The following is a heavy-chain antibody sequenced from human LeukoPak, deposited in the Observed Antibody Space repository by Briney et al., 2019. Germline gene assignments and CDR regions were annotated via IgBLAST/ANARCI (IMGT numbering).Heavy chain of an antibody. D-gene: IGHD3-9*01. Sequence: SETLSLTCSVSGGPISRYYWIWIRQPPGKGLEWIGYIYYSGSTNYNPSLKSRVTISVDTSKNQFSLKLSSVTAADTAVYYRARRGAYYDILTGYYKSARYYFDYWGQGTLVTVSS. CDR2: IYYSGST. CDR3: ARRGAYYDILTGYYKSARYYFDY. J-gene: IGHJ4*02. V-gene: IGHV4-59*08. CDR1: GGPISRYY.